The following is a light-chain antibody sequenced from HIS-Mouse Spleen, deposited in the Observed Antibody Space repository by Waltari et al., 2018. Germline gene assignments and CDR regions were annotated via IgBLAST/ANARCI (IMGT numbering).Light chain of an antibody. CDR1: NIGSKS. CDR3: QVWDSSSDHVV. J-gene: IGLJ2*01. CDR2: DVS. Sequence: SYVLTQPPSVSVAPGQTARITCGGNNIGSKSVHWYQQKPGQAPVLVVYDVSDRPSGIPGRFSGSNSGNTATLTISRVEAGDEADYYCQVWDSSSDHVVFGGGTKLTVL. V-gene: IGLV3-21*02.